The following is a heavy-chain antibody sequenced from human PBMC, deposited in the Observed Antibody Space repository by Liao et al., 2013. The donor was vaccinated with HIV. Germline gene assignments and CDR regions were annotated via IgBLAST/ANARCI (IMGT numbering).Heavy chain of an antibody. V-gene: IGHV4-30-4*08. Sequence: QVQLQESGPGLVKPSQTLSLTCIVSGGSISSGDYYWSWIRQPPGKGLEWIGYIYYSGSTYYNPSLKSRATISVDTSKNQFSLKLSSVTAADTAVYYCASLGITILVVVTARDYWGRGNPRSPSPQ. D-gene: IGHD3-3*01. CDR2: IYYSGST. CDR1: GGSISSGDYY. J-gene: IGHJ4*02. CDR3: ASLGITILVVVTARDY.